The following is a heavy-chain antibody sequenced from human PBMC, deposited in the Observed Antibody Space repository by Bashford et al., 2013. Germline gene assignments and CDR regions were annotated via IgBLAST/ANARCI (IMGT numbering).Heavy chain of an antibody. CDR3: ARDNYFDY. CDR2: ISGGGSYI. Sequence: GSLRLSCAASGFIFSSYEMNWVRQAPGKGLEWISYISGGGSYIYYADSVKGRFTISRDNAKNSLYLQMNSLRAEDTAVYYCARDNYFDYWGQGTLVTVSS. J-gene: IGHJ4*02. CDR1: GFIFSSYE. V-gene: IGHV3-48*03.